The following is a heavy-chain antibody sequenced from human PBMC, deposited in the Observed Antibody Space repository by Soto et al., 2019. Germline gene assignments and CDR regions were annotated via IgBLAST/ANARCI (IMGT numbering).Heavy chain of an antibody. J-gene: IGHJ6*02. CDR2: INPNSGGT. CDR3: ARDRGSSGWTYYYYGMDV. Sequence: VSVKVSCKASGYTFTGYYMHWVRQAPGQGLEWMGWINPNSGGTNYAQKFQGRVTMTRDTSISTAYMELSRLRSDDTAVYYCARDRGSSGWTYYYYGMDVWGQGTTVTVSS. CDR1: GYTFTGYY. V-gene: IGHV1-2*02. D-gene: IGHD6-19*01.